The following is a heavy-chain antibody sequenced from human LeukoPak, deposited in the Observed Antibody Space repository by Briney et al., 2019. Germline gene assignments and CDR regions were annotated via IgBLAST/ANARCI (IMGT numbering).Heavy chain of an antibody. V-gene: IGHV3-48*01. CDR2: ISTDSSTM. CDR3: ARGPLLFDP. Sequence: PGGSLRLSCAASGFTFSSYDMNWVRQAPGKGLEWVSYISTDSSTMYYADSVKGRFTISRDNAQNSLYLQMSSLRAEDTAVYYCARGPLLFDPWGQGTLVTVSS. CDR1: GFTFSSYD. J-gene: IGHJ5*02.